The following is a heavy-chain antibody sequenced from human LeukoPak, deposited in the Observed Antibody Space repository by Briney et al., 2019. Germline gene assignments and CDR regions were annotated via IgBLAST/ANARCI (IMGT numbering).Heavy chain of an antibody. V-gene: IGHV3-30*02. CDR3: AKDGGIAAEHTLLPWY. J-gene: IGHJ4*02. CDR2: IRYDGSNK. D-gene: IGHD6-13*01. CDR1: GFTLSSYG. Sequence: GGSLRLSCAASGFTLSSYGMHWVRQAPGKGLEWVAFIRYDGSNKYYADSVKGRFTISRDNSKNTLYLQMNNQRAKDTAVYYCAKDGGIAAEHTLLPWYWGQGTLVTVSS.